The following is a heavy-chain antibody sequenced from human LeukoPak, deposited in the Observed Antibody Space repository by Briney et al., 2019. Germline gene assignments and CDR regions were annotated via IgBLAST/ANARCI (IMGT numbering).Heavy chain of an antibody. D-gene: IGHD3-10*01. CDR3: ARGYGSGSYFVY. CDR2: INHSGST. CDR1: GGSFVGYY. J-gene: IGHJ4*02. Sequence: SETLSLTCAVYGGSFVGYYWSWIRQAPGKGLEWIGEINHSGSTNYNPSLKSRVTISVDTSKNLFSLKLRYVAAADTAVYYCARGYGSGSYFVYWGQETLVTVSS. V-gene: IGHV4-34*01.